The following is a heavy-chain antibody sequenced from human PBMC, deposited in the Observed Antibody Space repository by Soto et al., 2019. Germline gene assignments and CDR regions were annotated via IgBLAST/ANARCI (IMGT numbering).Heavy chain of an antibody. J-gene: IGHJ4*02. CDR3: AREARGYSYGQYYFDY. V-gene: IGHV1-69*01. D-gene: IGHD5-18*01. CDR2: IIPIFGTA. CDR1: GGTFSSYA. Sequence: QVQLVQSGAEVKKPGSSVKVSCKASGGTFSSYAISWVRQAPGQGLEWMGGIIPIFGTANYAQKFQGRVTITADESTSTAYMELSSRRSEDTAVYYCAREARGYSYGQYYFDYWGQGTLVTVSS.